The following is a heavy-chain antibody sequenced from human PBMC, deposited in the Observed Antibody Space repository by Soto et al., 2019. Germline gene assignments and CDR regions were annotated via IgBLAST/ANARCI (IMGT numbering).Heavy chain of an antibody. CDR2: ISASGGGT. D-gene: IGHD4-17*01. J-gene: IGHJ3*01. V-gene: IGHV3-23*01. CDR1: GFTFNSYA. Sequence: EVQLLESGGDLVQPGGSLRLSCATSGFTFNSYAMSWVRQAPGKGLEWVSGISASGGGTYYLASVKGRFTISKDSSSNTLYLQMNSLRAEDTALYFCGKDPNGDYVGGFDFWGPGTMVTVSS. CDR3: GKDPNGDYVGGFDF.